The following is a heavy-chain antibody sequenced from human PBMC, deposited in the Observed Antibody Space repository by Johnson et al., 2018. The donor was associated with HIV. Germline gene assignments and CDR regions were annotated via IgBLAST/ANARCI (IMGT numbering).Heavy chain of an antibody. V-gene: IGHV3-7*01. CDR1: GFTFSNYW. D-gene: IGHD5-12*01. CDR3: ARGRFPEYIDIASGAFDI. J-gene: IGHJ3*02. Sequence: EVQLVESGGGLVQPGGSLRLSCAASGFTFSNYWMNWVRQAPGKGLEWVANIKEDGSDKYYVDSVKGRFTISRDNVQNSLSLQMNSLRPEDTAVYYCARGRFPEYIDIASGAFDIWGQGTMVTVSS. CDR2: IKEDGSDK.